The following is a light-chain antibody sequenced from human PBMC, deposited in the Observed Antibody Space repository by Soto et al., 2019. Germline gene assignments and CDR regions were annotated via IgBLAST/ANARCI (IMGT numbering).Light chain of an antibody. Sequence: QSALTQPASVSVSPGQSITSSCTGTSSDVGGYNYVSWYQQHPGKAPKLMIYEVSNRPSGVSNRFSGSKSGNTASLTISGLQAEDEADYYCSSYTSSSTSVFGTGTKVTVL. CDR1: SSDVGGYNY. CDR2: EVS. J-gene: IGLJ1*01. V-gene: IGLV2-14*01. CDR3: SSYTSSSTSV.